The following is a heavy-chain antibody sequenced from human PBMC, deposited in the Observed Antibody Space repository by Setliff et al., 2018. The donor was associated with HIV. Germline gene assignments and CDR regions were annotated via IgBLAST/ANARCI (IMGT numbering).Heavy chain of an antibody. J-gene: IGHJ4*02. V-gene: IGHV4-39*07. D-gene: IGHD1-26*01. CDR3: ARAGMGALRSLFDY. CDR1: GDSISSGTYY. CDR2: INHSGST. Sequence: SETLSLTCTVSGDSISSGTYYWGWIRQPPGKGLEWIGSINHSGSTNYNPSLKSRVTISVDTSKNQFSLKLNSVTAADTAIYYCARAGMGALRSLFDYWGQGTLVTVSS.